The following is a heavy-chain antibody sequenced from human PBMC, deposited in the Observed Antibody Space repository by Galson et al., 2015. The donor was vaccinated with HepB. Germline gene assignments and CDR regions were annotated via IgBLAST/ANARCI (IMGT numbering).Heavy chain of an antibody. CDR1: AGSISSSSYY. V-gene: IGHV4-39*01. Sequence: SETLSLTCTVSAGSISSSSYYWGWIRQPPGKGLEWIGSIYYSGSTYYNPSLKSRVTISVDTSKNQFSLKLSSVTAADTAVYYCASARTYSSGRRAFDIWGQGTMVTVSS. D-gene: IGHD6-19*01. J-gene: IGHJ3*02. CDR3: ASARTYSSGRRAFDI. CDR2: IYYSGST.